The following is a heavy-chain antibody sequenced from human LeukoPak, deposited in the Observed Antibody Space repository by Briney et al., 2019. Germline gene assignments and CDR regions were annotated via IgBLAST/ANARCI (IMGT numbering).Heavy chain of an antibody. CDR3: ARGGIDGRYYYYYYMDV. D-gene: IGHD5-24*01. CDR2: ISAYNGNT. V-gene: IGHV1-18*01. J-gene: IGHJ6*03. Sequence: ASVKVSCKASGYTFTSYGISWVRQAPGQGLEWMGWISAYNGNTNYAQKLQGRVTMTTDTSTSTAYMELRSLRSDHTAVYYCARGGIDGRYYYYYYMDVWGKGTTVTVSS. CDR1: GYTFTSYG.